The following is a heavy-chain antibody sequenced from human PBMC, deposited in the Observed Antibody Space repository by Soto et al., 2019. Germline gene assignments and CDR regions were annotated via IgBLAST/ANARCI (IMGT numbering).Heavy chain of an antibody. CDR1: GDSVSSSSVT. J-gene: IGHJ5*01. CDR3: VRLIGNGWLDF. V-gene: IGHV6-1*01. CDR2: TYYRSKWY. Sequence: SQTLSLTCAISGDSVSSSSVTWNWIRQSPSRGLEWVGRTYYRSKWYSRITINPDTSKNQFSLHLNSVTPEDTAVYYYVRLIGNGWLDFWGPGTLVTVSS. D-gene: IGHD2-8*01.